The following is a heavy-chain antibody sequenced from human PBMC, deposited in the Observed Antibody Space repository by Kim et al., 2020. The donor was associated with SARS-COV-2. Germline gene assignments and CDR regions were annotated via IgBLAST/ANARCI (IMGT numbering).Heavy chain of an antibody. J-gene: IGHJ4*02. D-gene: IGHD3-16*02. CDR1: GFTFGDYA. CDR2: ISWNSGSI. CDR3: AKGNYDNVWGSYRYAEFDY. V-gene: IGHV3-9*01. Sequence: GGSLRLSCAVPGFTFGDYAMHWVRQAPGKGLEWVSGISWNSGSIGYADSVKGRFTISRDNAKNSPYLQMNSLRAEDTALYYCAKGNYDNVWGSYRYAEFDYWGQGTLVTVSS.